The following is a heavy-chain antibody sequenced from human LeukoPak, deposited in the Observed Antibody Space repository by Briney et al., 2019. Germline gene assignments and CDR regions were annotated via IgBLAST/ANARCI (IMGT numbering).Heavy chain of an antibody. CDR3: ARTDIVVVPAATRYREPANETHPKTYYYYMDV. Sequence: PSQTLSLTCTVSGGSLSSGSYYWSWIRQPAGKGLEWIGRIYTSGSTNYNPSLKSRVTISVDTSKNQFSLKLSSVTAADTAVYYCARTDIVVVPAATRYREPANETHPKTYYYYMDVRGKGTTVTVSS. V-gene: IGHV4-61*02. D-gene: IGHD2-2*01. CDR2: IYTSGST. CDR1: GGSLSSGSYY. J-gene: IGHJ6*03.